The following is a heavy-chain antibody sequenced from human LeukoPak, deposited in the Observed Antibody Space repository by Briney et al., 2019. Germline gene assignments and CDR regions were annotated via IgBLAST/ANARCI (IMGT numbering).Heavy chain of an antibody. CDR2: TNPNSGNT. Sequence: ASVKVSCKASGYTFTSYDTNWVRQATGQGLEWMGWTNPNSGNTGYAQKFQGRVTITRNTSISTAYMELSSLRSEDTAVYYCARGFPITIFGVVQGNWFDPWGQGTLVTVSS. CDR1: GYTFTSYD. CDR3: ARGFPITIFGVVQGNWFDP. V-gene: IGHV1-8*03. J-gene: IGHJ5*02. D-gene: IGHD3-3*01.